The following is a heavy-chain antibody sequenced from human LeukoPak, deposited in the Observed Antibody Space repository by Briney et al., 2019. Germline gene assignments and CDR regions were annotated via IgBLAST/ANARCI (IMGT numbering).Heavy chain of an antibody. D-gene: IGHD3-10*01. CDR3: AKEVRESAWYYFDY. CDR2: VRSSGVST. Sequence: GGSLRLSCAASGFTFNTYAMSWVRQAPGKGLEWVSGVRSSGVSTYYADSVKGRFTISRDNSKNTLYLQMNSLRAEDTAVYYCAKEVRESAWYYFDYWGQGTLVTVSS. V-gene: IGHV3-23*01. J-gene: IGHJ4*02. CDR1: GFTFNTYA.